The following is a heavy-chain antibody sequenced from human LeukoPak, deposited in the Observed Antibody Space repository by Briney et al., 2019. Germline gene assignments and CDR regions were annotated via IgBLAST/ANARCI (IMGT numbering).Heavy chain of an antibody. CDR1: GYTFTSYG. CDR2: ISAYNGNT. CDR3: ATVIWNGDAFDI. V-gene: IGHV1-18*01. J-gene: IGHJ3*02. D-gene: IGHD1-1*01. Sequence: ASVKVSCKASGYTFTSYGISWVRQAPGQGLEWMGWISAYNGNTNYAQKLQGRVTMTEDTSTDTAYMELSSLRSEDTAVYYCATVIWNGDAFDIWGQGTMVTVSS.